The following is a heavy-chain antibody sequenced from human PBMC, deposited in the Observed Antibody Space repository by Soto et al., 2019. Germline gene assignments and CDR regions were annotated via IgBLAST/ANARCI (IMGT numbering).Heavy chain of an antibody. J-gene: IGHJ4*02. V-gene: IGHV4-30-4*01. CDR3: ARASSSSSAADY. Sequence: SETLSLTCTVSGGSISSGDYYWSWIRQPPGKGLEWIGYTYDTESAYYNPSLKSRVSISMDTSENHFAMRLTSVTAADSAVYYCARASSSSSAADYWGQGLQVTVSS. D-gene: IGHD6-6*01. CDR2: TYDTESA. CDR1: GGSISSGDYY.